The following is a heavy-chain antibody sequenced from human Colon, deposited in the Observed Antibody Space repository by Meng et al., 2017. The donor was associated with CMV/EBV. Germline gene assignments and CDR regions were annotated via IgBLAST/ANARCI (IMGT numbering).Heavy chain of an antibody. CDR1: GFIFSNYV. CDR3: AKPRGAGS. J-gene: IGHJ5*02. D-gene: IGHD6-19*01. Sequence: EVQRLGCGGGLVQPGGSLVTSCAASGFIFSNYVMSWVRQAPGKGLEWVSSISGSGGSTYYADSVKGRFTISRDNSKKTLYLQMNSLRAEDTAVYYCAKPRGAGSWGRGTLVTVSS. V-gene: IGHV3-23*01. CDR2: ISGSGGST.